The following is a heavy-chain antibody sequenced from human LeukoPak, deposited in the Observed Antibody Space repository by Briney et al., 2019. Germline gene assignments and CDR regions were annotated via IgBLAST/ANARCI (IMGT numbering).Heavy chain of an antibody. CDR1: GFTFSSYA. Sequence: PGGSLRLSCAASGFTFSSYAMHWVRQAPGKGLEWVAVISYDGSNKYYADSVKGRLTISRDNSKNTLYLQMNSLRAEDTAVYYCARDTGTDYFDYWGQGTLVTVSS. J-gene: IGHJ4*02. D-gene: IGHD2-8*02. CDR3: ARDTGTDYFDY. CDR2: ISYDGSNK. V-gene: IGHV3-30-3*01.